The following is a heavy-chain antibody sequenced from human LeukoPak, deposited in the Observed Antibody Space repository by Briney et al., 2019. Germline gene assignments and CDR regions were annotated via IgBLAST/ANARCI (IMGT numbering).Heavy chain of an antibody. CDR2: IYDGGNT. D-gene: IGHD3-22*01. CDR3: ASAQPLNYYDSGGYYFGPHAFDV. Sequence: PSETLSLTCSVSGDSIKSYYWTWIRQSPGQGLDWIGHIYDGGNTNYNPSLKSRVTMSIDTSANQFSLKLSSVTAADAAVYFCASAQPLNYYDSGGYYFGPHAFDVWGQGAMVTVSS. J-gene: IGHJ3*01. V-gene: IGHV4-59*13. CDR1: GDSIKSYY.